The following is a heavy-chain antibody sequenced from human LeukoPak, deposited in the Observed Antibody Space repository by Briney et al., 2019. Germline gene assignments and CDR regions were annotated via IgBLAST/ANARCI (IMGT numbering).Heavy chain of an antibody. CDR3: ARAVRITIFGVVPNWFDP. D-gene: IGHD3-3*01. Sequence: ASVKVSCKASGYTFTGYYMHWVRQAPGRGLEWMGWINPNSGGTNYAQKFQGRVTMTRDTSISTAYMELSRLRSDDTAVYYCARAVRITIFGVVPNWFDPWGQGTLVTVSS. CDR2: INPNSGGT. J-gene: IGHJ5*02. CDR1: GYTFTGYY. V-gene: IGHV1-2*02.